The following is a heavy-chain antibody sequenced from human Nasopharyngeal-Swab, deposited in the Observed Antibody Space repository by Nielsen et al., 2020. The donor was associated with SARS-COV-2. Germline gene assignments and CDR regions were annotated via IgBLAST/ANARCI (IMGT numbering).Heavy chain of an antibody. Sequence: GESLKISCAASGFTFSSYWMNWVRQAPGKGLEWVANIKRDGSEEYYADSVKGRFTISRDNAKKSLYLQMHSLRAEDTAVYHCAAVTTYGAWGRFDYWGQGILVTVST. CDR3: AAVTTYGAWGRFDY. J-gene: IGHJ4*02. V-gene: IGHV3-7*03. CDR1: GFTFSSYW. CDR2: IKRDGSEE. D-gene: IGHD4-17*01.